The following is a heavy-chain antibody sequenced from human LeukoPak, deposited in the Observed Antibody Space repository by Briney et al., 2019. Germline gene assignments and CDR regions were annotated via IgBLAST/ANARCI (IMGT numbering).Heavy chain of an antibody. CDR2: IIPIFGTA. J-gene: IGHJ5*02. CDR1: GSTFSRFA. V-gene: IGHV1-69*13. Sequence: ASVKVSCKASGSTFSRFAMSWVRRAPRQGLEWMGGIIPIFGTANYAQRFQGGVTITADESTGTAYMELSGLRSEDTAVYYCARVVTPRYCSTTSCYWKGWFDPWGQGTLVTVSS. CDR3: ARVVTPRYCSTTSCYWKGWFDP. D-gene: IGHD2-2*01.